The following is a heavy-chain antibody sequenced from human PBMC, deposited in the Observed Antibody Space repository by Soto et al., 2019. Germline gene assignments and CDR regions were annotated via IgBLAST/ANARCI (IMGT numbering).Heavy chain of an antibody. J-gene: IGHJ5*02. Sequence: PSQTLSLTCAISGDSVSSNSAAWNWIRQSPSRGLEWLGRTYYRSKWYNDYAVSVKSRITINPDTSKNQFSLQLNSVTPEDTAVYYCARDDDIIGSGWYNWFDPWGQGTQVTVSS. V-gene: IGHV6-1*01. CDR3: ARDDDIIGSGWYNWFDP. CDR2: TYYRSKWYN. D-gene: IGHD6-19*01. CDR1: GDSVSSNSAA.